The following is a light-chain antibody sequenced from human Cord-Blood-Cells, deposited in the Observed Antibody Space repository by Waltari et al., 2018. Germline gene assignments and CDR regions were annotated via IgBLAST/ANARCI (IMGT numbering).Light chain of an antibody. J-gene: IGKJ2*01. CDR3: QQYYSTPYT. V-gene: IGKV4-1*01. Sequence: DIVMTQSPDSLAVSLGERDTINCKSSQSVLYSSNNKNYLAWYQQKPGQPPTLLIYWASTRESGVPDRFSGSGSGTDFTLTISSLQAEDVAVYYCQQYYSTPYTFGQGTKLEIK. CDR2: WAS. CDR1: QSVLYSSNNKNY.